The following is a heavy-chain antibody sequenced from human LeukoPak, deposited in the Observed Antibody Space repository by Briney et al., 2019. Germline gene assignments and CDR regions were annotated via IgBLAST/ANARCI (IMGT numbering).Heavy chain of an antibody. Sequence: PSETLSLTCAVYGGSFSGYYWSWTRQPPGKGLEWIGEINHSGSTNYNPSLKSRVTISVDTSKNQFSLKLSSVTAADTAVYYCAREGTVTTPPWYFDLWGRGTLVTVSS. J-gene: IGHJ2*01. CDR1: GGSFSGYY. CDR3: AREGTVTTPPWYFDL. D-gene: IGHD4-17*01. CDR2: INHSGST. V-gene: IGHV4-34*01.